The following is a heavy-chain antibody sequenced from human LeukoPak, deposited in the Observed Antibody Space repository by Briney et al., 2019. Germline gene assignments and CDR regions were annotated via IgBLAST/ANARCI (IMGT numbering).Heavy chain of an antibody. J-gene: IGHJ4*02. CDR1: GYSISSGYY. D-gene: IGHD6-19*01. Sequence: SETLSLTCTVSGYSISSGYYWGWIRQPPGKGLEWIGSIYYSGSTYYSPSLKSRVTISVDTSNNQFSLKLSSVTAADTAVYYCASRSSGWYAPFDYWGQGTLVTVSS. CDR3: ASRSSGWYAPFDY. V-gene: IGHV4-38-2*02. CDR2: IYYSGST.